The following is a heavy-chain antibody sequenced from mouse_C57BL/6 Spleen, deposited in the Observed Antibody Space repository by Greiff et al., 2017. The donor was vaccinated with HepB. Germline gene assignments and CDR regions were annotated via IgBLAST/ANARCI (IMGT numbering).Heavy chain of an antibody. CDR3: ARDGDFMVTTGFAY. J-gene: IGHJ3*01. Sequence: VQLQQSGAELVKPGASVKLSCKASGYTFTSYWMHWVKQRPGQGLEWIGMIHPNSGSTNYNEKFKSKATLTVDKSSSTAYMQLSSLTSEDSAVYYLARDGDFMVTTGFAYWGQGTLVTVSA. V-gene: IGHV1-64*01. CDR2: IHPNSGST. CDR1: GYTFTSYW. D-gene: IGHD2-2*01.